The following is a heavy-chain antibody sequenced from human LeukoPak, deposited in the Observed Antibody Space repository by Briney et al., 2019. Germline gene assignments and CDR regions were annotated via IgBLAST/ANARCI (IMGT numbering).Heavy chain of an antibody. CDR3: AKDWSYRGWAYYFDY. D-gene: IGHD5-12*01. J-gene: IGHJ4*02. CDR2: IYTGGTA. CDR1: GFIISGNY. Sequence: PGGSLRLSCVASGFIISGNYMSWVRQAPGKGLEWLSVIYTGGTAAYTDSVRGRFTISRDTSKNTLYLQMNSLTVEDTAVYYCAKDWSYRGWAYYFDYWGQGTLVTVSS. V-gene: IGHV3-66*01.